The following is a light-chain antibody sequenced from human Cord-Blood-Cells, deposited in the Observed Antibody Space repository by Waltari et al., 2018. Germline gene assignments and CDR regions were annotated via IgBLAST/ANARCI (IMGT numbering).Light chain of an antibody. CDR1: SSDVGSYNL. CDR3: CSYAGSSTFVV. V-gene: IGLV2-23*03. J-gene: IGLJ2*01. Sequence: QSALTQPASVSGSPGQSITISCTGTSSDVGSYNLVSWYQQHPGKAPKLMIYEGSKWPSGVSNRFSGSKSDNTASLTISGLQAEDEADYYCCSYAGSSTFVVFGGGTKLTVL. CDR2: EGS.